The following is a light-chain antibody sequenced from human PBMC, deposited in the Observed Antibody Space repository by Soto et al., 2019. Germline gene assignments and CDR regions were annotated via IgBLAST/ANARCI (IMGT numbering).Light chain of an antibody. Sequence: EIVLTQSPATLSLSPGESATLSCGASQSFSGVYLAWYQQKPGLAPRLLIYDASTRATGVPDRFSASGSGTDFTLTISRLEPEDFAVYYCQHYGASPKTFGQGTKVEIK. CDR3: QHYGASPKT. CDR1: QSFSGVY. CDR2: DAS. V-gene: IGKV3D-20*01. J-gene: IGKJ2*01.